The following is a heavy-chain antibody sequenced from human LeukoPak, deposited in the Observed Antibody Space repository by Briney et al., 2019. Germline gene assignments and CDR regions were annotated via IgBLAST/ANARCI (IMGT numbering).Heavy chain of an antibody. CDR3: ARESFAARWD. Sequence: GGSLRLSCAASGFTFSSYWMSWVRQAPGMGLEWVANIKQDGSQKYYVDSVKGRFTISRDNANNLLYLQMNSLRAGDTAVYYCARESFAARWDWGQGTLVTVSS. CDR2: IKQDGSQK. D-gene: IGHD6-6*01. V-gene: IGHV3-7*01. CDR1: GFTFSSYW. J-gene: IGHJ4*02.